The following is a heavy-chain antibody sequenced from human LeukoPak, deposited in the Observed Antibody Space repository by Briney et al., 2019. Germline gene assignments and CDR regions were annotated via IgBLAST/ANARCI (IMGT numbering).Heavy chain of an antibody. D-gene: IGHD3-10*01. J-gene: IGHJ5*02. Sequence: SETLSLNCTVSAVSIGSYYWGWIRQPQGNGMEWIVYIYYSVSTNYNPSLRRLVTISVDTSKNQFTLKLSSVTAADTAVYYCGRINYNPSLKSRVTISVATSTNQSSLKLSSVTAADTAVYYCAREAHYYDSSGYYLWFDPWGQGTLVTVSS. CDR1: AVSIGSYY. CDR2: IYYSVST. CDR3: GRINYNPSLKSRVTISVATSTNQSSLKLSSVTAADTAVYYCAREAHYYDSSGYYLWFDP. V-gene: IGHV4-59*01.